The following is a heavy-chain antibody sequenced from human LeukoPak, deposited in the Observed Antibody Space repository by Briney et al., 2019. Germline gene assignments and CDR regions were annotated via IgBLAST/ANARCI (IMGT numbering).Heavy chain of an antibody. CDR2: IYYSGST. CDR3: ARVLRIAAAGNTFDY. CDR1: GGSISSYY. J-gene: IGHJ4*02. Sequence: SETLSLTCTVSGGSISSYYWSWIRQPPGKGLEWIGYIYYSGSTNYNPSLKSRVTISVDKSKNQFSLKLSSVTAADTAVYYCARVLRIAAAGNTFDYWGQGTLVTVSS. V-gene: IGHV4-59*12. D-gene: IGHD6-13*01.